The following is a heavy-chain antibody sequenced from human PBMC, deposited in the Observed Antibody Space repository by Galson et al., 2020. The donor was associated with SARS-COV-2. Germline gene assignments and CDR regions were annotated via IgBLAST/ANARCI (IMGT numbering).Heavy chain of an antibody. CDR2: IKQDGSEK. CDR1: GFTFSSYW. V-gene: IGHV3-7*01. J-gene: IGHJ6*02. CDR3: ARETSCGWYSCGMDV. D-gene: IGHD6-19*01. Sequence: GGSLRLSCAASGFTFSSYWMSWVRQAPGKGLEWVANIKQDGSEKYYVDSVKGRFTISRDNAKNSLYLQMNSLRAEDTAVYYCARETSCGWYSCGMDVWGQGTTVTVSS.